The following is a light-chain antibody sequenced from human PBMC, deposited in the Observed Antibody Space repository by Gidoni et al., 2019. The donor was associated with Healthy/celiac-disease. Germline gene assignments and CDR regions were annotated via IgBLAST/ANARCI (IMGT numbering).Light chain of an antibody. V-gene: IGKV4-1*01. Sequence: DIVMTQSPDSLAGSLGERATINCKSSQSVLYSSNNKNYFAWYQQKPGQPPKLLIYWASTRESGVPDRFSGSGSGTDFTLTISSLQAEDVAVYYCQQYYSTPQTFGQGTKVEIK. CDR3: QQYYSTPQT. J-gene: IGKJ1*01. CDR2: WAS. CDR1: QSVLYSSNNKNY.